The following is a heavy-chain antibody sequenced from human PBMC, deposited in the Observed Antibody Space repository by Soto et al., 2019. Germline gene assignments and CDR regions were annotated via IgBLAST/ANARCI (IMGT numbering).Heavy chain of an antibody. D-gene: IGHD3-16*02. Sequence: EVQLLESGGGLVQPGGSLRLSCAASGFTFSSYAMSWVRQAPGKGLEWVSAISGSGGSTYYADSVKGRFTISRDNSKNTLYLQMNSLRAEDTAVYYCATPLNYDYIWGSYRSDPFDYWGQGTLVTVSS. CDR1: GFTFSSYA. J-gene: IGHJ4*02. V-gene: IGHV3-23*01. CDR2: ISGSGGST. CDR3: ATPLNYDYIWGSYRSDPFDY.